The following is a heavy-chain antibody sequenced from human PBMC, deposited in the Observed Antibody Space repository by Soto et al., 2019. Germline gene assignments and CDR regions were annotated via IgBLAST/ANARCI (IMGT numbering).Heavy chain of an antibody. D-gene: IGHD1-7*01. J-gene: IGHJ5*02. CDR1: RFTFSNAW. Sequence: EVQLAESGGDLVQPGGSLRLSCVGSRFTFSNAWMSWVRQAPGKGLEWVGRIKSKTDGGTTDYAAPVKGRFTISRDDSKNTLYLQMNSLKTEDTAVYYCTTDGNNWNYGFDPWGQGTLVTVSS. CDR2: IKSKTDGGTT. V-gene: IGHV3-15*01. CDR3: TTDGNNWNYGFDP.